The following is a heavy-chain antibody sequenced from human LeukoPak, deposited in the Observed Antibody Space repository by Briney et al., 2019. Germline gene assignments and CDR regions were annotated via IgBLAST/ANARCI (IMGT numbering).Heavy chain of an antibody. Sequence: PGGSLRLSCAASGFTFSSYGMHWVRQAPGKGLEWVAFIRYDGSNKYYADSVKGRFTISRDNSKNTLDLQMTSLRTEDTAVYYCARGVVTAYAAFDSWGQGTLVTVSS. CDR1: GFTFSSYG. D-gene: IGHD2-21*02. CDR2: IRYDGSNK. CDR3: ARGVVTAYAAFDS. V-gene: IGHV3-30*02. J-gene: IGHJ4*02.